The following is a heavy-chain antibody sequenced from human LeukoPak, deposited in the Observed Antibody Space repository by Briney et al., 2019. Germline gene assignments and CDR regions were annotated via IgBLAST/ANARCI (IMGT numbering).Heavy chain of an antibody. Sequence: PGESLRLSCVASGFTFSNYWMSWVRQAPGKGPEGVATIKPDGSEKYHMDSVKGRFTISRDNAKNSLYLEMNSLRAEDTAVYYCARDSWSVFDYWGQGALVTVSS. CDR2: IKPDGSEK. CDR3: ARDSWSVFDY. D-gene: IGHD3-3*01. CDR1: GFTFSNYW. V-gene: IGHV3-7*01. J-gene: IGHJ4*02.